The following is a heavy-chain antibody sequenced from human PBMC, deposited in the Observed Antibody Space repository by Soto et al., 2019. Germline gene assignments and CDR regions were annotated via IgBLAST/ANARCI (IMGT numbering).Heavy chain of an antibody. Sequence: ASVKVSCKASGYTFTSYGISWVRQAPGQGLEWMGWISAYNGNTNYAQKFQGRVTMTTDTSTSTAYIELRSLRSDDTAVYYCARYDFWSGYYTPRYYYYYMDVWGKGTTVTVSS. J-gene: IGHJ6*03. V-gene: IGHV1-18*01. CDR1: GYTFTSYG. D-gene: IGHD3-3*01. CDR3: ARYDFWSGYYTPRYYYYYMDV. CDR2: ISAYNGNT.